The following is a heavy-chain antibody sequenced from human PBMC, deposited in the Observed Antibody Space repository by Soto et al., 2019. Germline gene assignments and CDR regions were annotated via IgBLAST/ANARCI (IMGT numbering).Heavy chain of an antibody. CDR3: ARGGGTHGDYYYYGMDV. J-gene: IGHJ6*02. V-gene: IGHV4-34*01. D-gene: IGHD2-15*01. Sequence: PSETLSLTCAVYGGSFSGYYWSWIRQPPGNGLEWIREINHSGSTKYNPSLKRRVTMSVDTSKNQFSLKPSSVTAADTAVYYCARGGGTHGDYYYYGMDVWGHGTTVTV. CDR2: INHSGST. CDR1: GGSFSGYY.